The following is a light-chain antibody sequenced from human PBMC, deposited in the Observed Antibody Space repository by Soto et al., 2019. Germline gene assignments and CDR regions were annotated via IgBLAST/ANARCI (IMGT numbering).Light chain of an antibody. CDR1: QSIRSS. CDR2: DAS. V-gene: IGKV1-5*01. J-gene: IGKJ5*01. Sequence: GDRVTFTCRASQSIRSSLAWYQQKPGKAPKLLIYDASSLESGVPSRFSGTGSGTEFTLTISSLQPDDFATYYCQHYNSSPITFGQGTRLAI. CDR3: QHYNSSPIT.